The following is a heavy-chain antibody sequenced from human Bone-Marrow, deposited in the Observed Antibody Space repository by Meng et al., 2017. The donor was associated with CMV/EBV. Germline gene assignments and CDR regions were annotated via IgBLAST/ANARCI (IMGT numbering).Heavy chain of an antibody. CDR3: ASPFEYGISYY. V-gene: IGHV3-23*01. CDR1: GFTFSSAA. J-gene: IGHJ4*02. Sequence: GESLKISCAASGFTFSSAAMNWVRQAPGKGLEWVSGLTGSGTSTFYADSVKGRFTISRDNSKNSLYLQMNSLRAEDTAVYYCASPFEYGISYYWGQGTLVTVSS. CDR2: LTGSGTST. D-gene: IGHD4-17*01.